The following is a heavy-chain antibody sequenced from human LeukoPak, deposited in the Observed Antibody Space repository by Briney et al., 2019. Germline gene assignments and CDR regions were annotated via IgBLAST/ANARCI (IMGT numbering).Heavy chain of an antibody. CDR2: ISAYNGNT. J-gene: IGHJ4*02. Sequence: ASVKASCKASGYTFTSYGISWVRQAPGQGLEWMGWISAYNGNTNYAQKLQGRVTMTTDTSTSTAYMELRSLRSDDTAVYYCARVPSSYCGGDCYSYTFDYWGQGTLVTVPS. CDR1: GYTFTSYG. D-gene: IGHD2-21*02. CDR3: ARVPSSYCGGDCYSYTFDY. V-gene: IGHV1-18*01.